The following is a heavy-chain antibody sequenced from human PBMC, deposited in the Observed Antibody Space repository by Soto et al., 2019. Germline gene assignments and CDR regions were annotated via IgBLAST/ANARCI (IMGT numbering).Heavy chain of an antibody. CDR3: ARDPGYSRFDFDY. D-gene: IGHD5-18*01. V-gene: IGHV3-33*01. CDR2: IWYDGSKE. CDR1: GFTFSSHA. J-gene: IGHJ4*02. Sequence: QVQLVESGGGVVQPGRSLRLSCAASGFTFSSHAMHWVRQAPGEGLEWVAVIWYDGSKEYYGDSVKGRFTISRDDSKNTLHLQMNSLRDEDTAVYYCARDPGYSRFDFDYWGQGTLVTVSS.